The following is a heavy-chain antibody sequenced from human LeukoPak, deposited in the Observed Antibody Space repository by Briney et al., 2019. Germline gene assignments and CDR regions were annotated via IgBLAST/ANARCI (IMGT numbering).Heavy chain of an antibody. CDR2: ISSSSTYI. Sequence: GGSLRLSCAGSGFTFSGYTMNWVRQAPGKGLEWVSSISSSSTYIYYADSVKRRFTISRDNAKNSLYVQMNSLRAEDTAVYYCVRGASTIITPQEYFQYWGQGTLVTVSS. J-gene: IGHJ1*01. V-gene: IGHV3-21*04. CDR1: GFTFSGYT. D-gene: IGHD3-10*01. CDR3: VRGASTIITPQEYFQY.